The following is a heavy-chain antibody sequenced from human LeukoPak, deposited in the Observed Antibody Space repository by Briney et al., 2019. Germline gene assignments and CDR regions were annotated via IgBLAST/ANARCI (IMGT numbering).Heavy chain of an antibody. V-gene: IGHV3-9*01. CDR3: ACGRTYYFES. CDR2: ISWNSGDR. Sequence: GGSLRLSCAASGFTLDNYAMHWVRQASGKGLEWVSGISWNSGDRSYADSVKGRFTISRDNAKNSLYLQMDSLRPEDTALYYCACGRTYYFESWGQGTLVTVSS. CDR1: GFTLDNYA. D-gene: IGHD1-26*01. J-gene: IGHJ4*02.